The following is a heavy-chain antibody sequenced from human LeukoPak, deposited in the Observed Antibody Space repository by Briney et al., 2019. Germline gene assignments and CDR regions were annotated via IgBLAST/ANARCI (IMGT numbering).Heavy chain of an antibody. CDR3: AKAPFWSGYYGYFDY. J-gene: IGHJ4*02. D-gene: IGHD3-3*01. Sequence: GGSLRLSCAASGFTFSSYAMSWVRQAPGKGLEWVSAISGSGGSTYYADSVKGRFTISRDNSKNTLYLQMNSLRAEDTAVYYCAKAPFWSGYYGYFDYWGQGTLVTVSS. CDR1: GFTFSSYA. V-gene: IGHV3-23*01. CDR2: ISGSGGST.